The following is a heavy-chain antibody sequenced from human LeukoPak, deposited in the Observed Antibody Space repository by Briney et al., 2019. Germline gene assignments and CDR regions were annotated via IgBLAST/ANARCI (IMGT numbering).Heavy chain of an antibody. CDR2: TYYSGST. V-gene: IGHV4-30-4*01. Sequence: SETLSLTCTVSGGSISSGNYYWSWIRQPPGKGLEWIGYTYYSGSTYYNPSLKSRVTISVDTSKNQFSLKLSSVTAADTAAYYCAREGVRDGYADYWGQGTLVTVSS. CDR1: GGSISSGNYY. D-gene: IGHD5-24*01. J-gene: IGHJ4*02. CDR3: AREGVRDGYADY.